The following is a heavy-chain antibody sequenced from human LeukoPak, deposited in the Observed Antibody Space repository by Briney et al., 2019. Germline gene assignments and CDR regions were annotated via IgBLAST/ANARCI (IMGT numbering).Heavy chain of an antibody. CDR3: AKDTFRYDSSGSYYFDY. D-gene: IGHD3-22*01. J-gene: IGHJ4*02. Sequence: GGSLRLSCAASGFTFSSYGMHWVSQAPGKGLEWVAFIRYDGSNKYYADSVKGRFTISRDNSKNTLYLQMNSLRAEDTAVYYCAKDTFRYDSSGSYYFDYWGQGTLVTVSS. V-gene: IGHV3-30*02. CDR2: IRYDGSNK. CDR1: GFTFSSYG.